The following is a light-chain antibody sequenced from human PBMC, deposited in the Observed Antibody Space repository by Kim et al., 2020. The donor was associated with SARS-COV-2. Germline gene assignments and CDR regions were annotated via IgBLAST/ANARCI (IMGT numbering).Light chain of an antibody. CDR3: QQYENWPPVT. Sequence: EIVMTQSPATLSVSPGERATLSCRSSQSISSNLAWYQQKSGQPPRLLIYGASTRATGTPARFSGSGSGTEFTLTISSLQSEDFGVYYCQQYENWPPVTFGGGTKVDIK. CDR2: GAS. J-gene: IGKJ4*01. V-gene: IGKV3D-15*01. CDR1: QSISSN.